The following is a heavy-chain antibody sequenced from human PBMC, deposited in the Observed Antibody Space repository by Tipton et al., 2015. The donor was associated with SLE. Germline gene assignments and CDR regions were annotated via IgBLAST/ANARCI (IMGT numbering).Heavy chain of an antibody. CDR1: GGSISSGGYY. V-gene: IGHV4-31*03. CDR3: ARGGFRWSDAFDF. CDR2: IYYTGNT. D-gene: IGHD4-23*01. Sequence: TLSLTCTVSGGSISSGGYYWSWVRQHPGKGLEWIGYIYYTGNTYYNPSLKSRITISVDTSKNQFSLTVNSVTAADTAVYYCARGGFRWSDAFDFWGQGTVVTVSS. J-gene: IGHJ3*01.